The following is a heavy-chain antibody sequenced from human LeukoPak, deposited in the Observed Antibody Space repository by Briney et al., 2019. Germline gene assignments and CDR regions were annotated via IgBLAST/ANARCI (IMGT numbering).Heavy chain of an antibody. CDR1: GYTFISYG. Sequence: ASVKASCKASGYTFISYGISWVRQAPGQGLEWMGWISAYNGNTNYAQKLQGRVTMTTDTSTSTAYMELRSLRSDDTAVYYCAREGYSSGWYGEYFQHWGQGTLVTVSS. V-gene: IGHV1-18*01. CDR3: AREGYSSGWYGEYFQH. CDR2: ISAYNGNT. J-gene: IGHJ1*01. D-gene: IGHD6-19*01.